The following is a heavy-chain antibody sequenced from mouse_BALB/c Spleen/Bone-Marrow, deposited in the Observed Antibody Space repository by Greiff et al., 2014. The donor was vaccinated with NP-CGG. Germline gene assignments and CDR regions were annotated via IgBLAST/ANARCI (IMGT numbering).Heavy chain of an antibody. CDR3: ARYGNYCYAMDY. CDR1: GFNIKDTY. Sequence: VQLQQSGAELVKPGASVKLSCTASGFNIKDTYMHWVKQRPEQGLEWIGRIDPANGNTKYDPKFQGKATITADTSSNTAYLQLSSLTSKDTAVYYCARYGNYCYAMDYWGQGTSVTVSS. D-gene: IGHD2-1*01. V-gene: IGHV14-3*02. CDR2: IDPANGNT. J-gene: IGHJ4*01.